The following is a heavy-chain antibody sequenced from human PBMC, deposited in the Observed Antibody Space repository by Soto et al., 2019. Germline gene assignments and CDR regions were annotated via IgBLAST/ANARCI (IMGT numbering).Heavy chain of an antibody. D-gene: IGHD2-21*01. CDR1: GFTFSSHG. CDR2: ILHDGSLT. J-gene: IGHJ4*02. Sequence: QVQLVESGGGAVQPGKSLRLSCAASGFTFSSHGMHWVRQAPGKGLEWVALILHDGSLTFYGDSVKGRFTISRDNSKNTLNKQMSRLRVEDTALYYCVKDRDCGVRWPTFDFWGQGALVTVSS. CDR3: VKDRDCGVRWPTFDF. V-gene: IGHV3-30*18.